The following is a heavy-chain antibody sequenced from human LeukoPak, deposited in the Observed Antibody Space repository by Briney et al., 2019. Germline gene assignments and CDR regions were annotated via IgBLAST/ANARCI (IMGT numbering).Heavy chain of an antibody. D-gene: IGHD1-1*01. Sequence: SGTLSLTCAVSGGSISSNNWWGWVRQPPGKGLEWIGEIYHSESPNYNPSLKSRVTISVDKSRNHFSLNLSSVTAADTAVYYCARVSINNWYSCDYWGQGTLVTVSS. CDR3: ARVSINNWYSCDY. CDR2: IYHSESP. V-gene: IGHV4-4*02. J-gene: IGHJ4*02. CDR1: GGSISSNNW.